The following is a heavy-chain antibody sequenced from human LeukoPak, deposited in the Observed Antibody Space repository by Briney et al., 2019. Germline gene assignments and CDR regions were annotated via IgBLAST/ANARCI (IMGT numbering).Heavy chain of an antibody. V-gene: IGHV3-13*01. CDR3: ARDQYYYDSTNYYYYGMDV. CDR1: GFIFSSYG. D-gene: IGHD3-22*01. Sequence: PGRSLRLSCAASGFIFSSYGMHWVRQATGKGLEWVSAIGTAGDTYYPGSVKGRFTISRENAKNSLYLQMNSLRAEDTAVYYCARDQYYYDSTNYYYYGMDVWGQGTTVTVSS. CDR2: IGTAGDT. J-gene: IGHJ6*02.